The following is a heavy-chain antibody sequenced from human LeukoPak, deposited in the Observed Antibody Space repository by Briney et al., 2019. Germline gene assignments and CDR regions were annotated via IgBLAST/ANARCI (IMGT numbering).Heavy chain of an antibody. CDR2: ISSSSSYI. V-gene: IGHV3-21*01. Sequence: PGGSLRLSCAASGFTFSSYSMNWVRQAPGKGLEWVSSISSSSSYIYYADSVKGRFTISRDNAKNSLYLQMNSLRAEDTAVYYCAREYSSGWSSPHFDYWGQGTLVTVSS. D-gene: IGHD6-19*01. CDR3: AREYSSGWSSPHFDY. J-gene: IGHJ4*02. CDR1: GFTFSSYS.